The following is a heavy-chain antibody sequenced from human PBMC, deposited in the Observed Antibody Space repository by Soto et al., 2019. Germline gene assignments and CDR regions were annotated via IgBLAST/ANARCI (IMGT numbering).Heavy chain of an antibody. CDR3: ARHLGLERFGELTSWFDP. J-gene: IGHJ5*02. D-gene: IGHD3-10*01. Sequence: SETLSLTCTVSGGSISSYYWSWIRQPPGKGLEWIGYIYYSGSTNYNPSLKSRVTISVDTSKNQFSLKLSSVTAADTAVYYCARHLGLERFGELTSWFDPWGQGTRVTVSS. V-gene: IGHV4-59*08. CDR1: GGSISSYY. CDR2: IYYSGST.